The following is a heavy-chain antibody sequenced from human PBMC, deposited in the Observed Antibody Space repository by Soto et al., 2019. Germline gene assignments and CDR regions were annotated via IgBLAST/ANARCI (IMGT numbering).Heavy chain of an antibody. CDR2: IFPGDSGT. D-gene: IGHD5-18*01. Sequence: GESLKISCKGSGYSFTSYWIGWVRQMPGKGLEWMGVIFPGDSGTRYSPSFQGHVTISVDKSISTAYLHWSSLKASDTAMYYCVSDTARTYYYYAMDVWGQWTTVTVSS. V-gene: IGHV5-51*01. J-gene: IGHJ6*02. CDR3: VSDTARTYYYYAMDV. CDR1: GYSFTSYW.